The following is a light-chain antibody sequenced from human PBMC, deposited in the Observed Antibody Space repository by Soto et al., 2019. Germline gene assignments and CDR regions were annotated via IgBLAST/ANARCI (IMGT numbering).Light chain of an antibody. CDR3: CSYAGSSTSWV. Sequence: QSVLTQPASVSRSPGQSITISCTGTSSDVGSYNLVSWYQQHPGKAPKLMIYEVSKRPSGVSNRFSGSKSGNTASLTISGLQAEDEADYYCCSYAGSSTSWVFGGGTKLTVL. J-gene: IGLJ3*02. V-gene: IGLV2-23*02. CDR1: SSDVGSYNL. CDR2: EVS.